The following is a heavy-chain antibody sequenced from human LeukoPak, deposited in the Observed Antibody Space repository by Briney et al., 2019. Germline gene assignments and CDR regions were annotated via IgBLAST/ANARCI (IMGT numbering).Heavy chain of an antibody. J-gene: IGHJ4*02. Sequence: GGSLRLSCAASGFTFSSYSMNWVRQAPGKGLEWVSSISSSSSYIYYADSVKGRFTISRDSAKNSLYLQMNSLRVEDTAVYYCARELVEIAAAATDYWGQGTLVTVSS. D-gene: IGHD6-13*01. CDR3: ARELVEIAAAATDY. CDR2: ISSSSSYI. V-gene: IGHV3-21*01. CDR1: GFTFSSYS.